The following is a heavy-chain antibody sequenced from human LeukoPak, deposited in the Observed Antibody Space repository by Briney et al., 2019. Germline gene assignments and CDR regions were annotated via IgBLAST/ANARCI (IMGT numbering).Heavy chain of an antibody. V-gene: IGHV3-30*02. D-gene: IGHD3-16*02. CDR3: ATDGSHHDIES. CDR1: GFSFTLCG. J-gene: IGHJ4*02. CDR2: VRNDGTTE. Sequence: PGGSLRLSCAASGFSFTLCGMHWVRQAPGKGLEWVAIVRNDGTTEYYTDSVKGRFTISRDNSKSTVYLQINSLRAEDTAVYYCATDGSHHDIESWGEGTLVSVSS.